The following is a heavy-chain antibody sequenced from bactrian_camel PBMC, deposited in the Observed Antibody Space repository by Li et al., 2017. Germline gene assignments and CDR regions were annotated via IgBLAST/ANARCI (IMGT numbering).Heavy chain of an antibody. CDR3: KATIRPNCGGGYA. Sequence: VQLVESGGGSVQTGGSLRLSCEASGRTYSNWVMGWFRQAPGKEGEGLATLDSDGRTYYADSVKGRFIVSRDNAKNTLYLQMNNLKPEDTAMYYCKATIRPNCGGGYAWGQGTQVTVS. CDR1: GRTYSNWV. D-gene: IGHD7*01. CDR2: LDSDGRT. V-gene: IGHV3S53*01. J-gene: IGHJ6*01.